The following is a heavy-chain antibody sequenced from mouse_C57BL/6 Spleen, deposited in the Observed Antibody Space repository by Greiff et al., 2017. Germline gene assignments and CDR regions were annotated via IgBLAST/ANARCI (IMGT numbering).Heavy chain of an antibody. D-gene: IGHD2-2*01. CDR1: GFTFTSYW. CDR2: IDPSDSET. Sequence: QVQLQQPGAELVRPGSSVKLSCKASGFTFTSYWMHWVKQRPIQGLEWIGNIDPSDSETNYNQKFKDKATLTVDKSSSTAYMQLSSLTAEDAAVYYCARSATMVTTGDYYAMDYWGQGTSVTVSS. J-gene: IGHJ4*01. V-gene: IGHV1-52*01. CDR3: ARSATMVTTGDYYAMDY.